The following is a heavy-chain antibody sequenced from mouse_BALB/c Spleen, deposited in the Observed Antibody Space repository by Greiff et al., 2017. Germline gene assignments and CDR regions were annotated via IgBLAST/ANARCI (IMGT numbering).Heavy chain of an antibody. D-gene: IGHD1-2*01. CDR1: GFSLTSYG. V-gene: IGHV2-9*02. J-gene: IGHJ3*01. CDR3: AREVITTATDWFAY. CDR2: IWAGGST. Sequence: VQLKESGPGLVAPSQSLSITCTVSGFSLTSYGVHWVRQPPGKGLEWLGVIWAGGSTNYNSALMSRLSISKDNSKSQVFLKMNSLQTDDTAMYYCAREVITTATDWFAYWGQGTLVTVSA.